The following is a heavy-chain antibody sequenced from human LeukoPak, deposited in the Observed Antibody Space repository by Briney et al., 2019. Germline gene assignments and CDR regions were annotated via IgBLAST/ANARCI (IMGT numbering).Heavy chain of an antibody. D-gene: IGHD4-17*01. V-gene: IGHV1-24*01. CDR3: ATLTYGDYGVDY. Sequence: ASVKVSFTVSGYTLTELSMHWVRQAPGKGLEWMGGFDPEDGETIYAQKFQGRVTMTEDTSTDTAYMELSSLRSEDTAVYYCATLTYGDYGVDYWGQGTLVTVSS. J-gene: IGHJ4*02. CDR1: GYTLTELS. CDR2: FDPEDGET.